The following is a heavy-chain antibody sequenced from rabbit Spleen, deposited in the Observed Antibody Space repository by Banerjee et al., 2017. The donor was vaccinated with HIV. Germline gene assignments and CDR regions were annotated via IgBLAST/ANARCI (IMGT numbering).Heavy chain of an antibody. V-gene: IGHV1S40*01. CDR1: GVSFSSNYY. CDR3: ARDTGSSFSSYGMDL. J-gene: IGHJ6*01. CDR2: IYISSGST. Sequence: QSLEESGGDLVKPGASLTLTCTASGVSFSSNYYMCWVRQAPGKGLEWIGCIYISSGSTYYAIWAKGRFTISKTSSTTVTLQMTSLTVADTATYFCARDTGSSFSSYGMDLWGPGTLVTVS. D-gene: IGHD8-1*01.